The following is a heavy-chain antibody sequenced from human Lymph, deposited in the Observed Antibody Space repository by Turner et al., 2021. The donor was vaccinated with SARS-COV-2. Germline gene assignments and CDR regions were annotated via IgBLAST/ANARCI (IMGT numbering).Heavy chain of an antibody. CDR1: GGTFSSYA. D-gene: IGHD2-2*01. V-gene: IGHV1-69*01. J-gene: IGHJ4*02. Sequence: QVQLVQSGAEGKKPGSSVKVSCKAAGGTFSSYAIIWERQAPGQGLEWMGEINPIGGTANYAQKFQGKVTITADASTSTAHMELSSLRSEDTAVYYCARGSGDCSSTSCYPFFDYWGQGTLVTVSS. CDR2: INPIGGTA. CDR3: ARGSGDCSSTSCYPFFDY.